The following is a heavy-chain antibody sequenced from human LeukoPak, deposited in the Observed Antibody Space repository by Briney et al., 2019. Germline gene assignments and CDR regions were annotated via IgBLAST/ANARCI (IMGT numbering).Heavy chain of an antibody. CDR1: GGSISSYY. V-gene: IGHV4-59*12. D-gene: IGHD3-10*01. CDR2: IYYSGST. Sequence: PSETLSLTCTVSGGSISSYYWSWIRQPPGKGLEWIGYIYYSGSTNYNPSLKSRVTISVDTSKNQFSLKLSSVTAAGTAVYYCARESRDYGSGSPQVFDPWGQGTLVTVSS. J-gene: IGHJ5*02. CDR3: ARESRDYGSGSPQVFDP.